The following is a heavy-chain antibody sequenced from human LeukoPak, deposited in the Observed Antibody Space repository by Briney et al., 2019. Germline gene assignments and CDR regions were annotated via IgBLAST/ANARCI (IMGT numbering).Heavy chain of an antibody. CDR2: INPNSGGT. CDR1: GYTFTGYY. Sequence: GASVKVSCKTSGYTFTGYYMHWVRQAPGQGLEWMGRINPNSGGTNYAQKFQGRVTMTRDTSITTAYMELSSLRSDDTAVYYCASWDWNPNYYIDYWGQGTLVTVSS. D-gene: IGHD1-1*01. CDR3: ASWDWNPNYYIDY. J-gene: IGHJ4*02. V-gene: IGHV1-2*06.